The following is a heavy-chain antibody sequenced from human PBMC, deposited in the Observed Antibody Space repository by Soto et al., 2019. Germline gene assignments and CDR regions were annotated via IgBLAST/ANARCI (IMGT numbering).Heavy chain of an antibody. V-gene: IGHV4-31*03. CDR2: VYYSGST. Sequence: QVQLQESGPGLVKPSQTLSLTCTVSGGSISSGGYYWSWIRQHPGQGLEWIGFVYYSGSTYYNPSLKGRVTVSVDTSKNQFSLKLSSVTAAVTAVYYCAASCVGCGGFNYYGMDVWGQGTTVTGSS. CDR1: GGSISSGGYY. D-gene: IGHD2-21*01. J-gene: IGHJ6*02. CDR3: AASCVGCGGFNYYGMDV.